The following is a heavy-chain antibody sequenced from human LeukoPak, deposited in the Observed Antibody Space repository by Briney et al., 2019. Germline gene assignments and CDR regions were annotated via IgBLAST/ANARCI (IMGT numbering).Heavy chain of an antibody. CDR1: GGSISSYY. D-gene: IGHD6-13*01. J-gene: IGHJ3*02. Sequence: SETLSLTCTVSGGSISSYYWSWIRQPPGKGLEWIGYIYYSGSTNYNPSLKSRVTISVDTSKNQFSLKLSSVTAADTAVYYCARGYSSSWYTPGYAFDIWGQGTMVTVSS. V-gene: IGHV4-59*01. CDR3: ARGYSSSWYTPGYAFDI. CDR2: IYYSGST.